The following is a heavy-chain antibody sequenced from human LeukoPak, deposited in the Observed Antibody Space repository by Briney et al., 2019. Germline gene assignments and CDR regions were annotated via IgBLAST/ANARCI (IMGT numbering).Heavy chain of an antibody. CDR3: ARDYDCSGGSCYSSWSDP. CDR1: GGSISSYY. Sequence: SETLSLTCTVAGGSISSYYWSWIRQPPGKGLEWIGYIYYSGSTNYNPSLKSRVTISVDTSKNQFSLKLSSVTAADTAVYYCARDYDCSGGSCYSSWSDPWGQGTLVTVSS. V-gene: IGHV4-59*01. J-gene: IGHJ5*02. D-gene: IGHD2-15*01. CDR2: IYYSGST.